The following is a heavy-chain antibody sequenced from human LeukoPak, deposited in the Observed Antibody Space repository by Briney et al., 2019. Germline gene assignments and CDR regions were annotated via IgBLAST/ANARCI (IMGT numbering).Heavy chain of an antibody. CDR1: GFTFSSYS. V-gene: IGHV3-21*04. CDR3: ARDPYSVGATRSRYFDY. J-gene: IGHJ4*02. CDR2: ISSSSSYI. D-gene: IGHD1-26*01. Sequence: GGSLRLSCAASGFTFSSYSMNWVRQAPGKGLEWVSSISSSSSYIYYADSVKGRFTISRDNAKNSLYLQMNSLRAEDTAVYYCARDPYSVGATRSRYFDYWGQGTLVTVSS.